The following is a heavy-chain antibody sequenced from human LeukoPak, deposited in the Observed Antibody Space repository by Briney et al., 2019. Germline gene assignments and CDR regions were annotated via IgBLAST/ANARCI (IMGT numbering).Heavy chain of an antibody. Sequence: GGSLRLSCAASGFTFARYGMTWVRQAPGKGLEWVSVSALTHGGYTTYYADSVKGRFTVSRDNSKSTLYLQMNSLRGDDTAVYYCAKVGEYYGSGSLNWFDSWGQGTLVTVSS. V-gene: IGHV3-23*01. J-gene: IGHJ5*01. D-gene: IGHD3-10*01. CDR2: LTHGGYTT. CDR3: AKVGEYYGSGSLNWFDS. CDR1: GFTFARYG.